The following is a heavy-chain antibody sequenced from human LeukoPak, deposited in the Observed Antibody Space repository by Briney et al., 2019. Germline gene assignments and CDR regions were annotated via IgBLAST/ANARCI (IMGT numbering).Heavy chain of an antibody. CDR1: GFTFSTYA. CDR2: VSSSGGST. D-gene: IGHD3-9*01. J-gene: IGHJ4*02. CDR3: AKRGVTGYKEAFDY. V-gene: IGHV3-23*01. Sequence: GGSLRLSCAASGFTFSTYAMSWVRQAPGKGLEWVSAVSSSGGSTYYADSVEGRFTISRDNSKNTLHLQMNSLRAEDTAVYYCAKRGVTGYKEAFDYWGQGTLVTVSS.